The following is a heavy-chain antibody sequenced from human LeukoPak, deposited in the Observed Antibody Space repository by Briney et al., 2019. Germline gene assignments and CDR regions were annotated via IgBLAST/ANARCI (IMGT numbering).Heavy chain of an antibody. CDR2: IYYSGST. V-gene: IGHV4-39*01. J-gene: IGHJ4*02. Sequence: PSETLSLTCTVSGGSISSSSYYWGWIRQPPGKGLEWIGSIYYSGSTYYNPSLKSRVTISVDTSKNQFSLKLSSVTAADTAVYYCARLWYSSSWYYFDYWGQGTLVTVSS. D-gene: IGHD6-13*01. CDR1: GGSISSSSYY. CDR3: ARLWYSSSWYYFDY.